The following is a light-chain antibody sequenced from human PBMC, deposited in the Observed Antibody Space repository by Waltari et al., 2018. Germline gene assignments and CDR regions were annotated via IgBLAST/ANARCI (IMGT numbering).Light chain of an antibody. CDR3: SSYTSSNTWV. J-gene: IGLJ3*02. Sequence: QSALTQPASVSGSPGQSITIPCTGTSSDGGGYNYVSWYQQHPGKAPNRMIYDVSNRPSVVSNRFSGSKSGNTASLPISGLQAEDEADYYCSSYTSSNTWVFGGGTKLTVL. CDR1: SSDGGGYNY. V-gene: IGLV2-14*03. CDR2: DVS.